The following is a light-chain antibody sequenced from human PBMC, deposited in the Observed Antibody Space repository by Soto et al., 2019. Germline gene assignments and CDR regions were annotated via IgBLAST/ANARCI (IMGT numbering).Light chain of an antibody. CDR2: GAS. CDR1: QSVNSH. CDR3: QQYNNWPWT. J-gene: IGKJ1*01. V-gene: IGKV3-15*01. Sequence: EIVMTQSPATLSVSPGEGATLSCRASQSVNSHLAWYQQKPGQAPRLLIIGASSRAPGIPSGFSGSGSGTEFTLTICSLHSEDLAVYYCQQYNNWPWTFGLGTKVEV.